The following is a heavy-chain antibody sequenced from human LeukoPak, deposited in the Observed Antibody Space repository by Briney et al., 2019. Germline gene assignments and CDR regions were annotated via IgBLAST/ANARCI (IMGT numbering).Heavy chain of an antibody. Sequence: SGTLSLTCTVSCGSISSSSYYWGWIRQPPGKGLEWIGSIYYSGCTYYTPSLKSRVTISVDTSKYQFSLKLSSVTAADTAVYYCARHVDRGYYSWAYYYAMDVWGQGTTVTVSS. D-gene: IGHD3-3*01. CDR3: ARHVDRGYYSWAYYYAMDV. J-gene: IGHJ6*02. CDR1: CGSISSSSYY. CDR2: IYYSGCT. V-gene: IGHV4-39*01.